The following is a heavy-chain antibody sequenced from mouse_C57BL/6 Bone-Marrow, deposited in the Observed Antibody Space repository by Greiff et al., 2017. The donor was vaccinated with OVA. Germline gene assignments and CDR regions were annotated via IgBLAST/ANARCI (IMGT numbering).Heavy chain of an antibody. J-gene: IGHJ3*01. CDR1: GYAFTNYL. CDR2: INPGSGGT. V-gene: IGHV1-54*01. Sequence: QVQLQQSGAELVRPGTSVKVSCKASGYAFTNYLIEWVKQRPGQGLEWIGVINPGSGGTNYNEKFKGKATLTADKSSSTAYMQLSSLTSEDSAVYYCARSNSNAYWGQGTLVTVSA. D-gene: IGHD2-5*01. CDR3: ARSNSNAY.